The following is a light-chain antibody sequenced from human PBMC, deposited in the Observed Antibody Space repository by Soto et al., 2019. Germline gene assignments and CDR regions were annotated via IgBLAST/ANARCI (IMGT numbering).Light chain of an antibody. V-gene: IGKV2-24*01. J-gene: IGKJ2*01. Sequence: DVVLSQTLLSSPVTLGQPASISCRSSQSLAFSNGDTYLSWLHQRPGQPPRLLIYKVSNRFSGVPDRFSGSGAGTDFPLKISRVEAEDVGVYYCMQLTHVPYTFGQGTKLESK. CDR3: MQLTHVPYT. CDR2: KVS. CDR1: QSLAFSNGDTY.